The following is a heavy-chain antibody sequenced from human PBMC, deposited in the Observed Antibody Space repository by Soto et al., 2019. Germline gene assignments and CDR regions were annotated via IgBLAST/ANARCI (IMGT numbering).Heavy chain of an antibody. CDR2: IYYSGST. Sequence: QVQLQESGPGLVKPSETLSLTCTVSGGSISSYYWSWIRQPPGKGLEWIGYIYYSGSTNYNPSLRSRVTISVYTSKNQFSLKLRSVTAADAAVYYCASRYGGTLDSWGQGTLGTVSS. V-gene: IGHV4-59*08. CDR1: GGSISSYY. J-gene: IGHJ4*02. D-gene: IGHD4-17*01. CDR3: ASRYGGTLDS.